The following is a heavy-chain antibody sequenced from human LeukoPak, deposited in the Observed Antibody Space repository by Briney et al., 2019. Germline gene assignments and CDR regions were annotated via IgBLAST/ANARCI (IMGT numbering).Heavy chain of an antibody. CDR3: AKDRANYYATSGYADY. J-gene: IGHJ4*02. D-gene: IGHD3-22*01. V-gene: IGHV3-23*01. CDR2: ISGSGGST. Sequence: GGSLRPSCAASGFSFSTYAMNWVRQAPGKGLEWVSAISGSGGSTYYADSVKGRFTISRDNSKNTLYLQMNSLRAEDTAVYYCAKDRANYYATSGYADYWGQGTLVTVSS. CDR1: GFSFSTYA.